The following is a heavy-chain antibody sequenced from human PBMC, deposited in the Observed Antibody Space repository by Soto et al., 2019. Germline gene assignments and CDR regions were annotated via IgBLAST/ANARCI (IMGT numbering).Heavy chain of an antibody. CDR1: GFTFSSYG. CDR2: IWFDGSNK. J-gene: IGHJ6*02. V-gene: IGHV3-33*01. Sequence: VQLVESGGGVVQPGRSLRLSCVASGFTFSSYGMHWVRQAPGKGLGWVAVIWFDGSNKFYSESVKGRLTVSRDNSNNTLYLQMNSLRGEDTAVYYCVRDRGDVDAAMAYGMDVWGQGTTVTVSS. D-gene: IGHD5-18*01. CDR3: VRDRGDVDAAMAYGMDV.